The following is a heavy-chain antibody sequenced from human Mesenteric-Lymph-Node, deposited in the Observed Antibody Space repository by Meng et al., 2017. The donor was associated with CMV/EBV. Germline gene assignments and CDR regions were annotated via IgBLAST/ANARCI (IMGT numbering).Heavy chain of an antibody. V-gene: IGHV3-53*04. D-gene: IGHD2-2*01. CDR3: ARGGCISSSCPFDY. J-gene: IGHJ4*02. CDR2: IPRSGFP. Sequence: SGFAGSHKHRSQVPPGPGKGAGWGLGIPRSGFPFYADPVKGRFTISRHDSENTVYLQMKTLGAEDTAIYYCARGGCISSSCPFDYWGQGTLVTVSS. CDR1: GFAGSHKH.